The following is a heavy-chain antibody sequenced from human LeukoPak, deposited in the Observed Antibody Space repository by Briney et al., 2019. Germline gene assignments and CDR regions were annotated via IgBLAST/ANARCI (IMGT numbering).Heavy chain of an antibody. CDR1: GFTFSSYA. J-gene: IGHJ6*03. CDR2: ISSNGGST. CDR3: AGGPSYYMDV. Sequence: GGSLRLSCAASGFTFSSYAMHWVRQAPGKGLEYVSAISSNGGSTYYANSVKGRFTISRDNSKNTLYLQMGSLRAEDMAVYYCAGGPSYYMDVWGKGTTVTVSS. V-gene: IGHV3-64*01.